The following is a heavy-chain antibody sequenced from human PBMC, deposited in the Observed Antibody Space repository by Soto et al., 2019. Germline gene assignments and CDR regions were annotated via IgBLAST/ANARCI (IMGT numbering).Heavy chain of an antibody. Sequence: GASVKVSCKASGGTFSSYAISWVRQAPGQGLEWMGGIIPIFGTANYAQKFQGRVTITADESTSTAYMELSSLRSEDTAVYYCARMGIAVARFDYWGQGTLVTVSS. CDR2: IIPIFGTA. CDR1: GGTFSSYA. J-gene: IGHJ4*02. CDR3: ARMGIAVARFDY. D-gene: IGHD6-19*01. V-gene: IGHV1-69*13.